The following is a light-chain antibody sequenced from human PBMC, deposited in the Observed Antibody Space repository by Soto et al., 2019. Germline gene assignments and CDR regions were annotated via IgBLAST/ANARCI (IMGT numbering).Light chain of an antibody. CDR1: SSDVGAYNY. CDR3: NSYTSATPYV. V-gene: IGLV2-14*01. J-gene: IGLJ1*01. Sequence: QSVRTQPASVSGSPGQAITISCTGTSSDVGAYNYASCYQQYPGEAPKVIIYDVSHRPAGVSNRFSGSKSGNTASLTISGLQTQDEADYYCNSYTSATPYVFGTGTKVTVL. CDR2: DVS.